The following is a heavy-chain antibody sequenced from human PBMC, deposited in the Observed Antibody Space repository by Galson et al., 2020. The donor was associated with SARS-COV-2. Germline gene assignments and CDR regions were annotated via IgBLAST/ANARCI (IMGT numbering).Heavy chain of an antibody. CDR3: ATTSNWGSDWYVDY. CDR1: GFTFDDYA. Sequence: SLKISCAASGFTFDDYAMHWVRQAPGKGLEWVSGISWNSGSIGYADSVKGRFTISRDNAKNSLYLQMNSLRAEDMALYYCATTSNWGSDWYVDYWGQGSLVTVSS. V-gene: IGHV3-9*03. J-gene: IGHJ4*02. CDR2: ISWNSGSI. D-gene: IGHD7-27*01.